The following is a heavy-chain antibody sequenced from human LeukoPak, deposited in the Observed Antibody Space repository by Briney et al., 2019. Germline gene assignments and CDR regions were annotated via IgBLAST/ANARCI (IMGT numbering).Heavy chain of an antibody. J-gene: IGHJ4*02. CDR1: GGTFSSYA. V-gene: IGHV1-69*13. D-gene: IGHD1-7*01. CDR2: IIPIFGTA. CDR3: ARSRMGTDYYFDY. Sequence: ASVKVSCKASGGTFSSYAISWVRQAPGQGLEWMGGIIPIFGTANYAQKFQGRVTITADESTSTAYMELSSLRSEDTAVYYCARSRMGTDYYFDYWGQGTLVTVSS.